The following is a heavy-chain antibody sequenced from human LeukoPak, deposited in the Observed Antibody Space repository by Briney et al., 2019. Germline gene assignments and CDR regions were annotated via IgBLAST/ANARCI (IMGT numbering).Heavy chain of an antibody. V-gene: IGHV1-69*05. D-gene: IGHD6-13*01. CDR1: GGTFSSYA. Sequence: RGSSVKVSCKASGGTFSSYAISWVRQAPGQGLEWMGGIIPIFGTANYAQKFQGRATITTDESTSTAYMELSSPRSEDTAVYYCARVHWYSSSWYSGYYYYYMDVWGKGTTVTVSS. CDR2: IIPIFGTA. CDR3: ARVHWYSSSWYSGYYYYYMDV. J-gene: IGHJ6*03.